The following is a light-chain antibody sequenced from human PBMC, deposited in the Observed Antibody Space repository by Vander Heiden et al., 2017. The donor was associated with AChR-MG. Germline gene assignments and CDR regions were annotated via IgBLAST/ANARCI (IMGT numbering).Light chain of an antibody. CDR1: QSVSSN. CDR2: GAS. V-gene: IGKV3-15*01. CDR3: QQYNNWPIT. Sequence: EIAMTQSPATLSVSPGERATLSCRASQSVSSNLAWYQQKPSQAPRLLIYGASTRATGIPARFSGSGSGTEFTLTISSLQSEDFAVYYCQQYNNWPITFGQGTRLEIK. J-gene: IGKJ5*01.